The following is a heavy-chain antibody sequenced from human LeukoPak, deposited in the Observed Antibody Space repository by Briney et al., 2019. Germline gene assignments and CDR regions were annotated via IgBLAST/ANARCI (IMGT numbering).Heavy chain of an antibody. CDR3: ARHDTAMATDYGMDV. CDR1: GFTVSGNY. D-gene: IGHD5-18*01. Sequence: TGGSLRLSCAASGFTVSGNYMSWVRQAPGKGLEWVSYISSRGSTIYYADSVKGRFTISRDNAKNSLYLQMNSLRAEDTAVYYCARHDTAMATDYGMDVWGQGTTVTVSS. CDR2: ISSRGSTI. V-gene: IGHV3-11*01. J-gene: IGHJ6*02.